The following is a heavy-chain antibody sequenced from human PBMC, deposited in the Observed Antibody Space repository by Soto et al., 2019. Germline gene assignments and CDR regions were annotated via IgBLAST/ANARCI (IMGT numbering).Heavy chain of an antibody. CDR1: GFTFSDYY. J-gene: IGHJ4*02. CDR2: ISSSGITI. CDR3: ARDPYGSGSYFDY. Sequence: QVQLVESGGGLVKPGGSLRLSCAASGFTFSDYYMSWIRQAPGKGLEWVSYISSSGITIYYADSVKGRFTFSRDNAKNPLYLQMNSLSADDTAVYYCARDPYGSGSYFDYWGQGTLVTVSS. V-gene: IGHV3-11*01. D-gene: IGHD3-10*01.